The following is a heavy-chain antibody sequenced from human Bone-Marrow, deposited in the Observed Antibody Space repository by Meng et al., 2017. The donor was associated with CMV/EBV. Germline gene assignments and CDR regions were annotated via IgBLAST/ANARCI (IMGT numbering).Heavy chain of an antibody. CDR1: GFTFSSYG. V-gene: IGHV3-30*02. CDR2: IRYDGSNK. J-gene: IGHJ4*02. CDR3: ARDSETQGSEGVGGYFDY. D-gene: IGHD1-26*01. Sequence: GGSLRLSCAASGFTFSSYGMHWVRQAPGKGLEWVAFIRYDGSNKYYADSVKGRFTISRDNSKNTLYLQMNSLRAEDTAVYYCARDSETQGSEGVGGYFDYWGQGTLVTVSS.